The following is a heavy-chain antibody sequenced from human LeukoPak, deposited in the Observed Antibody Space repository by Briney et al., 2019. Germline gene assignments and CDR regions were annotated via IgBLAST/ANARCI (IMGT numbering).Heavy chain of an antibody. CDR1: GYTFTSYA. D-gene: IGHD3-10*01. Sequence: SVKVSCKASGYTFTSYAMHWVRQAPGQRLEWMGGIIPIFGTANYAQKFQGRVTITADESTSTAYMELSSLRSEDTAVYYCASITMVRGVIITSSHYYYGMDVWGQGTTVTVSS. V-gene: IGHV1-69*13. CDR3: ASITMVRGVIITSSHYYYGMDV. J-gene: IGHJ6*02. CDR2: IIPIFGTA.